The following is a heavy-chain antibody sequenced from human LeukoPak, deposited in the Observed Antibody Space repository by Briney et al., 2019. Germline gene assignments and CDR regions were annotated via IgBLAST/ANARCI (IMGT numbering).Heavy chain of an antibody. CDR1: GVSISSYY. V-gene: IGHV4-59*01. J-gene: IGHJ3*02. D-gene: IGHD2-8*02. CDR3: ARAPQVLQLGAFDI. Sequence: SETLSLTCTVSGVSISSYYWSWIRQPPGKGLEWIGYIYYSGSTNYNPSLKSRVTISVDTSKNQFSLKLSSVTAADTAVYYCARAPQVLQLGAFDIWGQGTMVTVSS. CDR2: IYYSGST.